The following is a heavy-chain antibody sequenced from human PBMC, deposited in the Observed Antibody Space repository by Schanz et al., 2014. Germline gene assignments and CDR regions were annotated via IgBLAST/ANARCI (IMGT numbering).Heavy chain of an antibody. CDR2: ISPYNGNT. Sequence: QVQLVQSGAEVKKPGSSVKVSCTASGGTFSTYPINWLRQAPGQGLEWMGRISPYNGNTNYAQKLQGRVTMTTDTSTSTSYMELSSLRSEDTAVYYCARDGVDAAAGGNYWGQGTLVTVSS. CDR3: ARDGVDAAAGGNY. D-gene: IGHD6-13*01. J-gene: IGHJ4*02. CDR1: GGTFSTYP. V-gene: IGHV1-18*04.